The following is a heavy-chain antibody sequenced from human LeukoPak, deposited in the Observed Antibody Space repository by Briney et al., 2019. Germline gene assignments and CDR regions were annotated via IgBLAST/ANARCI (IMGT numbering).Heavy chain of an antibody. CDR1: GFTFSSYA. D-gene: IGHD2-15*01. CDR2: ISGSGSTT. J-gene: IGHJ4*02. CDR3: AKDPSACSGGSCYPYYFDY. V-gene: IGHV3-23*01. Sequence: GGSLRLSCAASGFTFSSYAMSWVRQAPGKGLEWVSAISGSGSTTYYADSVKGRFTISRDNSKNTLYLQMNSLRAEDTAVYYCAKDPSACSGGSCYPYYFDYWGQGTLVTVSS.